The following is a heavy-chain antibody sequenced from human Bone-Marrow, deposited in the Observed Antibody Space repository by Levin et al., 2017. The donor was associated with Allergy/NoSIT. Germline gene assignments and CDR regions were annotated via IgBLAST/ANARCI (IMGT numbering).Heavy chain of an antibody. CDR3: ANSTHYYDSSY. CDR2: ISSSGDES. J-gene: IGHJ4*02. V-gene: IGHV3-23*01. CDR1: GFPLRKYF. Sequence: GGSLRLSCAASGFPLRKYFMAWVRQAPGKGPEWVAVISSSGDESYYADSVKGRFTISRDNSKNTLYLQMNSLSAEDTAVYSCANSTHYYDSSYWGQGTLVTVSS. D-gene: IGHD3-22*01.